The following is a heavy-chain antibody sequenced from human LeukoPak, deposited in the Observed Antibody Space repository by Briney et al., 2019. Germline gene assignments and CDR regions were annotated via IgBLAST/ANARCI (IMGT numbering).Heavy chain of an antibody. J-gene: IGHJ3*02. V-gene: IGHV3-53*01. D-gene: IGHD7-27*01. CDR1: GFTVSSNY. Sequence: GGSLRLSCAASGFTVSSNYMSWVRQAPGKGLEWVSVIYSGGSTYYADSVKGRFTISRHNSKNTLYLQMNSLRAEDTAVYYCARDRRALGIGDAFDIWGQGTMVTVSS. CDR2: IYSGGST. CDR3: ARDRRALGIGDAFDI.